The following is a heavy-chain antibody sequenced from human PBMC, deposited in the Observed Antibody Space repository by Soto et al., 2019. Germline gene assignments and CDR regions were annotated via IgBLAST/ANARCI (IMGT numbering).Heavy chain of an antibody. V-gene: IGHV4-61*01. CDR3: ARVERGTATTVVDAFDI. CDR1: GGFVSSGSYY. CDR2: MSHSGGT. D-gene: IGHD1-1*01. Sequence: ASETLSLTCAVYGGFVSSGSYYWSWIRQPPGKGLEWIGEMSHSGGTHFNPSLKSRVTISVDTSKNQFSLKMSSVTAADTALYYCARVERGTATTVVDAFDILGLGTMVS. J-gene: IGHJ3*02.